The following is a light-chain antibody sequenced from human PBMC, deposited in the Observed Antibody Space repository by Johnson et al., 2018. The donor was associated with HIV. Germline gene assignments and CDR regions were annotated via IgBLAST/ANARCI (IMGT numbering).Light chain of an antibody. CDR2: ENN. V-gene: IGLV1-51*02. CDR1: SSNIGSNS. J-gene: IGLJ1*01. Sequence: QSVLTQPPSVSAAPGEKVNISCSGSSSNIGSNSVSWYQQLQGTAPKLLIYENNKRPSGIPDRFSGSKSGTSATLGITGLQTGDEADYYCGTWDSNLSVYVFGTGTKVSVL. CDR3: GTWDSNLSVYV.